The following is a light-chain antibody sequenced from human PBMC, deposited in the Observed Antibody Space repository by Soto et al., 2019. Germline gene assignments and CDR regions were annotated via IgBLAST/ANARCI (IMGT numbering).Light chain of an antibody. CDR3: QQYGSSPET. V-gene: IGKV3-20*01. CDR2: GAS. Sequence: EIVLTQSPGTLSLSPGERANLSCRASQSVSSSYLAWYQQKPGQAPRLLIYGASSRATGIPDRFSGSGSGTDFTLTISRLEPEDFAVYYCQQYGSSPETFGQGTKV. J-gene: IGKJ1*01. CDR1: QSVSSSY.